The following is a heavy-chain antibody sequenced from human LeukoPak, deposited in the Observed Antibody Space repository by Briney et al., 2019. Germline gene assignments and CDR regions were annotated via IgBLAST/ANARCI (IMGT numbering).Heavy chain of an antibody. D-gene: IGHD2-15*01. CDR1: GGSISSGDYY. CDR2: IYYSGST. J-gene: IGHJ6*02. V-gene: IGHV4-30-4*01. Sequence: SETLSLTCTVSGGSISSGDYYWSWIRQPPGKGLEWIGYIYYSGSTYYNPSLKSRVTISVDTSKNQFSLKLSSVTAADTAVYCCARASSSNYYYGMDVWGQGTTVTVSS. CDR3: ARASSSNYYYGMDV.